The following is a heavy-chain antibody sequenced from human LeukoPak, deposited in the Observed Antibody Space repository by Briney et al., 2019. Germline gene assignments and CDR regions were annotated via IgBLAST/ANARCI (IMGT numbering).Heavy chain of an antibody. CDR3: ARDLVATTVAYDY. D-gene: IGHD1-14*01. J-gene: IGHJ4*02. CDR2: ISSSGSTI. CDR1: GFTFSDYY. V-gene: IGHV3-11*01. Sequence: GGSLRLSCAASGFTFSDYYMSWIRQAPGKGLEWVSYISSSGSTIYYADSVKGRFTISRDNANNSLYLQMNRLRAEDTAVYYCARDLVATTVAYDYWGQGTLVTVSS.